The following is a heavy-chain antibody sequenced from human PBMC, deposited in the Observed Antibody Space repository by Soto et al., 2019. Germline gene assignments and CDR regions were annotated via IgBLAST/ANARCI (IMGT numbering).Heavy chain of an antibody. Sequence: EVQLLESGGGLVQPGGSLRLSCAASGFTFSSYAMSWVRQAPGKGLEWVSAISGSGGSTYYADSVKGRFTISRDNSKNTLYLQMNSLRAEDTAVYYCAKDRRDGETYYYDSSGYYHDAFDIWGQGTMVTVSS. V-gene: IGHV3-23*01. CDR2: ISGSGGST. D-gene: IGHD3-22*01. CDR3: AKDRRDGETYYYDSSGYYHDAFDI. J-gene: IGHJ3*02. CDR1: GFTFSSYA.